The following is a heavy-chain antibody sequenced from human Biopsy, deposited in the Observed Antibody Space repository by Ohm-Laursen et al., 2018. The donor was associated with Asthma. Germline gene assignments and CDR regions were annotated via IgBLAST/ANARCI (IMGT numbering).Heavy chain of an antibody. CDR2: IHHSGTS. CDR1: GDSITSGGCC. D-gene: IGHD3-22*01. CDR3: AGIPRRSGSYFVDY. Sequence: TLSLTCTVSGDSITSGGCCWNWIRQHPGKGLEWIGYIHHSGTSYFNPSPKSRVSFSRDTSKNQFSLRLSSVTAADTAMYYCAGIPRRSGSYFVDYWGQGTLVTVSS. V-gene: IGHV4-31*03. J-gene: IGHJ4*02.